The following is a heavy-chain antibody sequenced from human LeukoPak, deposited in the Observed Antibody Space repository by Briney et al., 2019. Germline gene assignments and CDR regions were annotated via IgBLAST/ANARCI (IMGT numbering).Heavy chain of an antibody. CDR2: ISSSGSTI. J-gene: IGHJ4*02. CDR1: GFTFSDYY. V-gene: IGHV3-11*04. CDR3: ARDPDPVGYCSSTSCYDRIDYFDY. Sequence: GGSLRLXCAASGFTFSDYYMSWIRRAPGKGLESVSYISSSGSTIYYADSVKGRFTISRDNAKNSLYLQMNSLRAEDTAVYYCARDPDPVGYCSSTSCYDRIDYFDYWGQGTLVTVSS. D-gene: IGHD2-2*01.